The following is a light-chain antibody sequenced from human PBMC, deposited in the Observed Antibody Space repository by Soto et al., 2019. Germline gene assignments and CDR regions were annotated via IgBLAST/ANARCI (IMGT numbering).Light chain of an antibody. V-gene: IGKV3-20*01. Sequence: IVLTQSPGTLSLSPGERDTLSCRASQSVSSSYLDWYQQQPGQAPSLLIDGTSSRATGIPDRFSGSGSGTDVALTISRLEPQDFAVDYCQQYGSSSMYTFGQGTKLEIK. CDR3: QQYGSSSMYT. CDR2: GTS. CDR1: QSVSSSY. J-gene: IGKJ2*01.